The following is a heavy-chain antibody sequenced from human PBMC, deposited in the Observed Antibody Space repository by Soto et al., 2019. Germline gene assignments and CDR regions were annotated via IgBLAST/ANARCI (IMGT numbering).Heavy chain of an antibody. CDR2: IYYRGST. V-gene: IGHV4-59*08. Sequence: QVQLQESGPGLVRPSETLSLTCTVSGGSISSYYWSWLRQPPGMGLEWIGYIYYRGSTDYSPSLKSRFTISVDTSKNQFSLSLSSVSAADTAVYYCARHYTMYYYMDVWGKGTTVTVSS. D-gene: IGHD3-16*01. CDR3: ARHYTMYYYMDV. CDR1: GGSISSYY. J-gene: IGHJ6*03.